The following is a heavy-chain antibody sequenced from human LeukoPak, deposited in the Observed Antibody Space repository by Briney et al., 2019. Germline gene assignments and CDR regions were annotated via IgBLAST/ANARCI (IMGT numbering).Heavy chain of an antibody. CDR3: AKGHVGGQWLVSKNWFDP. Sequence: PGGSLRLSCAASGFTFSSYAMSWVRQAPGKGLEWVSAISGSGGSTYYADSVKGRFTISRDNSKNTLYLQMNSLRAEDTAVYYCAKGHVGGQWLVSKNWFDPWGQGTLVTASS. CDR1: GFTFSSYA. CDR2: ISGSGGST. V-gene: IGHV3-23*01. J-gene: IGHJ5*02. D-gene: IGHD6-19*01.